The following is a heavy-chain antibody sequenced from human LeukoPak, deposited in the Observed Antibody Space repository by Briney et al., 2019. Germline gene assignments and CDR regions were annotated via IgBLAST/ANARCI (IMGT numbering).Heavy chain of an antibody. J-gene: IGHJ4*02. CDR1: GFTFSSYY. Sequence: GGSLRLSCAASGFTFSSYYMSWFRQAPGKGLEWISYINTGDGTIYYADSVKGRFTISRDNAKNSLYLQMNSLRAEDTAVYYCARGGWGSGWYFDYWGQGTLVTVSS. D-gene: IGHD6-13*01. CDR3: ARGGWGSGWYFDY. CDR2: INTGDGTI. V-gene: IGHV3-11*01.